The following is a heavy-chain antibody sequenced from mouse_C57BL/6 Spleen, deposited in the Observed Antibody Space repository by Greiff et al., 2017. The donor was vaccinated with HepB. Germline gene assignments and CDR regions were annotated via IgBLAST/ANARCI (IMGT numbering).Heavy chain of an antibody. V-gene: IGHV1-82*01. CDR1: GYAISSSW. D-gene: IGHD2-2*01. J-gene: IGHJ3*01. CDR2: IYPGDGDT. CDR3: ARGVIGGFAY. Sequence: QVQLQQSGPELVKPGASVKISCKASGYAISSSWMNWVKQRPGKGLEWIGRIYPGDGDTNYNGKFKGKATLTADKSSSTAYMQLSSLTSEDSAVYFCARGVIGGFAYWGQGTLVTVSA.